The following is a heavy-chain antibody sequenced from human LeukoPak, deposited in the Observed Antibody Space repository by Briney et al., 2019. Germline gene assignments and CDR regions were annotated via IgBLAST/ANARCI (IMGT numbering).Heavy chain of an antibody. CDR2: ISDTGGST. D-gene: IGHD5/OR15-5a*01. CDR3: ARVRDVYGQFDY. J-gene: IGHJ4*02. Sequence: GGSLRLSCAASGFTFSNHAMSWIRQAPGKGLEWVSAISDTGGSTYYADSVKGRFTISRDNSKNTLYLQMDSLRAEDAAVYYCARVRDVYGQFDYWGQGTLVTVSS. CDR1: GFTFSNHA. V-gene: IGHV3-23*01.